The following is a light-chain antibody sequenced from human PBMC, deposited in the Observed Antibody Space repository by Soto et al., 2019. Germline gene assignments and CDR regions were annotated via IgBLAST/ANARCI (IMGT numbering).Light chain of an antibody. CDR1: SSDVGGYNY. CDR3: SSYTNRNTVV. Sequence: HSALTQPASVSGSPGQSITLFCTGTSSDVGGYNYVSWYQQRPCKPPKLMIYDVTNRPSGGSNRFSGSKSRSTASLTISGLQAEDEGDYYCSSYTNRNTVVFGGGTKLTVL. V-gene: IGLV2-14*03. J-gene: IGLJ3*02. CDR2: DVT.